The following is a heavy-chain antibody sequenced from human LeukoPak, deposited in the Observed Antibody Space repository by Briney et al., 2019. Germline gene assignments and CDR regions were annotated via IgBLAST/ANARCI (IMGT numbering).Heavy chain of an antibody. CDR3: ARAGESRSLDY. V-gene: IGHV4-34*01. CDR1: GGSFSGYY. CDR2: INHSGST. J-gene: IGHJ4*02. Sequence: SETLSLTCAVYGGSFSGYYWSWIRQPPGKGLEWIGEINHSGSTNYNPSLKSRVTISVDTSKNQFSLKLSSVTAAGTAVYYCARAGESRSLDYWGQGTLVTVSS. D-gene: IGHD7-27*01.